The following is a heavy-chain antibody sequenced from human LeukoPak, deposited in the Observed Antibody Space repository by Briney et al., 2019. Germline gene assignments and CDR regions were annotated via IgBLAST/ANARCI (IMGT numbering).Heavy chain of an antibody. CDR3: ARGGYAAVAGDH. CDR2: ISSSGSTI. J-gene: IGHJ4*02. V-gene: IGHV3-48*03. Sequence: SGGSLRLSCAASGFTFSSYEMNWVRQAPGKGLEWVSYISSSGSTIYYADSVKGRFTISRDNAKNSLYLQMNSLRAEDTAVYYCARGGYAAVAGDHWGQGTLVTVSS. CDR1: GFTFSSYE. D-gene: IGHD6-19*01.